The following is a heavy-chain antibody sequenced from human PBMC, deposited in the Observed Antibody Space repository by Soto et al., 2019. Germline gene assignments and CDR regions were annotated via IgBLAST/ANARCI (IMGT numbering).Heavy chain of an antibody. D-gene: IGHD3-10*01. V-gene: IGHV4-59*01. Sequence: SETLSLTCTVSGGSISSYYWSWIRQPPGKGLEWIGYIYYSGSTNYNPSLKSRVTISVDTSKNQFSLKLSSVTAADTAVYYCARANLLLWFGELRSYWFDPWGQGTLVTVSS. CDR2: IYYSGST. CDR3: ARANLLLWFGELRSYWFDP. CDR1: GGSISSYY. J-gene: IGHJ5*02.